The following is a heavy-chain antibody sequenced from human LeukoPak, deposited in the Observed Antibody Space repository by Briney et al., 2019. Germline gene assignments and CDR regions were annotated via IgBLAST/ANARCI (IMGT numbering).Heavy chain of an antibody. Sequence: GGSPRLSCAASGFTFSSYSMNWVRQAPGKGLEWVSSISSSSSYIYYADSVKGRFTISRDNAKNSLYLQMNSLRAEDTAVYYCARLKGGCSGGSCYALNWGQGTLVTVSS. CDR1: GFTFSSYS. V-gene: IGHV3-21*01. CDR2: ISSSSSYI. J-gene: IGHJ4*02. CDR3: ARLKGGCSGGSCYALN. D-gene: IGHD2-15*01.